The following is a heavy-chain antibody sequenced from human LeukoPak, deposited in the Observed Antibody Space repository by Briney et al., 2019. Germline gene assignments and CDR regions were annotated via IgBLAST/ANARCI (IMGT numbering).Heavy chain of an antibody. D-gene: IGHD2-21*02. CDR2: VSGGSAGST. J-gene: IGHJ4*02. CDR3: AKGEAYCGGDCYPD. CDR1: GFTFSTYA. Sequence: PGGSLRLSCAAPGFTFSTYAMSWVRQAPGKRLEWVSSVSGGSAGSTYYADSVKGRFTISRDSSKNTLYLQMKSLRAEDTAVYYCAKGEAYCGGDCYPDWGQGTLVTVSS. V-gene: IGHV3-23*01.